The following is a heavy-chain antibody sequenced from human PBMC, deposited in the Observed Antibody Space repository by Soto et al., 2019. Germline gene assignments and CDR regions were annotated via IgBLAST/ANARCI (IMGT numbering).Heavy chain of an antibody. V-gene: IGHV3-30*18. CDR2: LLSDGYTK. CDR3: FKGRGATTEATIREIV. Sequence: GGSLRPSGAASGFTFRGSGMHWVRQAPGRGLEWVAVLLSDGYTKLYAASVEGRFTISRDASKNTLFLQMNSLRADDTAIYYCFKGRGATTEATIREIVWGQGT. CDR1: GFTFRGSG. D-gene: IGHD2-15*01. J-gene: IGHJ4*02.